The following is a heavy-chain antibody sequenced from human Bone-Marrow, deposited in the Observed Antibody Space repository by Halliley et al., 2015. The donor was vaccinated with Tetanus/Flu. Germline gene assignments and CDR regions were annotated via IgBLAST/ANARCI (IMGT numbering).Heavy chain of an antibody. V-gene: IGHV4-30-4*01. D-gene: IGHD7-27*01. CDR3: ARVGIRNRFDP. Sequence: GGGWFGNIFYSGRAYYAPSLKRRFSMSLDTSKNQFSRKVRSVTAADTAMYFCARVGIRNRFDPWGQGILVTVSS. CDR2: IFYSGRA. J-gene: IGHJ5*02.